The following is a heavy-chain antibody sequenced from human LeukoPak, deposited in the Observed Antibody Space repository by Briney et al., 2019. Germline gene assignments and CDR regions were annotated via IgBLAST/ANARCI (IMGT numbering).Heavy chain of an antibody. D-gene: IGHD3-22*01. V-gene: IGHV3-23*01. J-gene: IGHJ4*02. CDR2: IIGSGGST. Sequence: GGSLRLSCAASGFTFSNYAMSWVRQAPGKGLEWVSAIIGSGGSTYYAASVKGRFTISRDNSKNTLYLQMNSLRAEDTAVYYCAKRGSSGYNYFDYWGQGTLVTVSS. CDR3: AKRGSSGYNYFDY. CDR1: GFTFSNYA.